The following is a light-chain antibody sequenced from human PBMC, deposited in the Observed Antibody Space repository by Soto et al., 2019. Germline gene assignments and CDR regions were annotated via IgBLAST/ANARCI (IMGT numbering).Light chain of an antibody. J-gene: IGKJ1*01. Sequence: DIQITQSPSTLSASVGDRVTITCRASQSISSWLAWYLQKPGTAPKLLIYDASSLESVVPSRISGSGSGTEFTLTLCSLQPDDFVTIYCQQYNSYSWTVGQGTKAEIK. CDR2: DAS. V-gene: IGKV1-5*01. CDR3: QQYNSYSWT. CDR1: QSISSW.